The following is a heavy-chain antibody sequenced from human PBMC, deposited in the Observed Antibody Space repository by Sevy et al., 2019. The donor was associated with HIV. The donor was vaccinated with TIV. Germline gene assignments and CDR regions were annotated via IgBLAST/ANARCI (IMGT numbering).Heavy chain of an antibody. Sequence: GGSLRLSCTASGFTFGDYTVSWVRQAPGKGLGWVGFIRSKSYGGTIEYAASVKGRFTISKDTSKSIAYLQMNSLKTEDTALYFCTRVEGATDWGMDVWGQGTTVTVSS. D-gene: IGHD1-26*01. CDR3: TRVEGATDWGMDV. CDR2: IRSKSYGGTI. V-gene: IGHV3-49*04. CDR1: GFTFGDYT. J-gene: IGHJ6*02.